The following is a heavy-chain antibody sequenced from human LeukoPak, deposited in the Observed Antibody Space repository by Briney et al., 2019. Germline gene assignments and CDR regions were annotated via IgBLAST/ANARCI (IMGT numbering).Heavy chain of an antibody. J-gene: IGHJ6*03. Sequence: SETLSLTCTVSGYSISSGYYWGWIRQPPGKGLEWIGSIYHSGSTYYNPSLKSRVTISVDTSKNQFSLKLSSVTAADTAVYYCARVNYGSGSYYMDVWGKGTTVTVSS. V-gene: IGHV4-38-2*02. CDR2: IYHSGST. CDR3: ARVNYGSGSYYMDV. D-gene: IGHD3-10*01. CDR1: GYSISSGYY.